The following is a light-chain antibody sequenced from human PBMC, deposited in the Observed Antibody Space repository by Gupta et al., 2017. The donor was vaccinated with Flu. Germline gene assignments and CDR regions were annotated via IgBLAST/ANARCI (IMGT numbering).Light chain of an antibody. V-gene: IGKV2-28*01. CDR3: KQDINSPFT. J-gene: IGKJ3*01. CDR1: QSLLHSTGYNY. Sequence: DIVMTQSPLSLPVTPGEPASISCRTSQSLLHSTGYNYLDWYLQKPGQSPQLLIYLGSNRASGVPYRFSGSGSGTDFTLNISSVEAEDFGVYYCKQDINSPFTFGQGTKVDIK. CDR2: LGS.